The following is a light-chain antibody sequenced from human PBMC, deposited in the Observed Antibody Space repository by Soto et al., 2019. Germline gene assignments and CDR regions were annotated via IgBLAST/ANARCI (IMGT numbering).Light chain of an antibody. CDR3: SSYTSSSTFVL. CDR1: STDVGSYNY. CDR2: DVS. V-gene: IGLV2-14*01. Sequence: QSVLTQPASVSGSPGQSITISCTGTSTDVGSYNYVSWYQQYPGKAPKFMIYDVSNRPSGVSNRFSGTKSGNTASLTISGLQPEDEADYYCSSYTSSSTFVLFGGGTNSPS. J-gene: IGLJ2*01.